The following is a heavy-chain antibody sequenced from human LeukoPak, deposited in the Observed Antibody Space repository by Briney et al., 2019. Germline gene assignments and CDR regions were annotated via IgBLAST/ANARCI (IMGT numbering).Heavy chain of an antibody. J-gene: IGHJ5*02. D-gene: IGHD3-22*01. V-gene: IGHV3-74*01. Sequence: QPGGSLRLSCAASGFTFSSYWMHWVRQAPGKGLGWVSRINSDGSSTSYADSVKGRFTISRDNAKNSLYLQMNSLRAEDTAVYYCAREVITMIVVARYWFDPWGQGTLVTVSS. CDR2: INSDGSST. CDR1: GFTFSSYW. CDR3: AREVITMIVVARYWFDP.